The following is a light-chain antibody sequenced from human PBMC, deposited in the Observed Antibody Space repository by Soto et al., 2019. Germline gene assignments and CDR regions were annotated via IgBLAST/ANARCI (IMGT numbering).Light chain of an antibody. CDR3: QVWDTISDHYV. Sequence: SYELTQPPSVSVAPGQKSRITGGGNNIESKSVHWYQQRPGQSPVLVIYVDSDRPSGIPDRFSASTSGNTAALTISRVEAGDEADYYCQVWDTISDHYVFGSGTKLTVL. CDR2: VDS. V-gene: IGLV3-21*02. CDR1: NIESKS. J-gene: IGLJ1*01.